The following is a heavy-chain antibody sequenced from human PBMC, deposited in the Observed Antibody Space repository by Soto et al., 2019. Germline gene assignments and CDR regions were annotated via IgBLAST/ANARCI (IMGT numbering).Heavy chain of an antibody. J-gene: IGHJ4*02. CDR3: AKELRPNDY. CDR2: LSLSGDNT. Sequence: EVHLSESGGGLVQPGGSLRLSCTASGFSFSVSAMSWVRQAPGKGLEWVSALSLSGDNTYYADSVKGRFTISRDTSKNTLYLQMNSLRAEDTAVYYCAKELRPNDYWGQGTLVIVSS. CDR1: GFSFSVSA. V-gene: IGHV3-23*01.